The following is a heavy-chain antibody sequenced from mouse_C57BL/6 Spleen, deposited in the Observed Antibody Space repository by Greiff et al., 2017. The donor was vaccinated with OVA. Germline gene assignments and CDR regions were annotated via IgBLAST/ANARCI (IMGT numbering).Heavy chain of an antibody. CDR2: INPNNGGT. CDR1: GYTFTDYY. D-gene: IGHD2-3*01. CDR3: AGLLFAY. J-gene: IGHJ3*01. V-gene: IGHV1-26*01. Sequence: EVQLQQSGPELVKPGASVKISCKASGYTFTDYYMNWVKQSHGKSLEWIGDINPNNGGTSYNQKFKGKATLTVDKSSSTAYMELRSLTSEDSAVYYCAGLLFAYWGQGTLVTVSA.